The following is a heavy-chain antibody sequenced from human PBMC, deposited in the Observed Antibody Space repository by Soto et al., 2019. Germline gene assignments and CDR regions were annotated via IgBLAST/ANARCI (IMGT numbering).Heavy chain of an antibody. CDR2: IIPIFGTA. Sequence: QVQPVQSGAEVKKPGSSVKVSCKASGGTFSSYAISWVRQAPGQGLEWMGGIIPIFGTANYAQKFQGRVTITADESTSTAYMELSSLRSEDTAVYYCATLYYYDSSGHSGAFDIWGQGTMVTVSS. V-gene: IGHV1-69*12. J-gene: IGHJ3*02. D-gene: IGHD3-22*01. CDR1: GGTFSSYA. CDR3: ATLYYYDSSGHSGAFDI.